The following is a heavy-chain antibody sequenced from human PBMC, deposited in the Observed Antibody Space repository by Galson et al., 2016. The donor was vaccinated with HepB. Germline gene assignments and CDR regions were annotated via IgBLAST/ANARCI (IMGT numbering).Heavy chain of an antibody. V-gene: IGHV5-51*01. CDR2: IYPGASDT. D-gene: IGHD6-6*01. Sequence: QSGAEVKKPGESLKISCKGSGYRFTNHWIGWVRQMPGKGLEWMGIIYPGASDTRYSPPFQGQVTISADKSISTAYLQWRSLKASDTAMYYCARHLFGSSSDYYGMDVWGQGTTVTVSS. CDR3: ARHLFGSSSDYYGMDV. J-gene: IGHJ6*02. CDR1: GYRFTNHW.